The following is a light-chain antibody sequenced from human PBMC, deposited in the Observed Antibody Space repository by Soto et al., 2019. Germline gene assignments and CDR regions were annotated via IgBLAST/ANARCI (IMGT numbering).Light chain of an antibody. CDR2: GAS. V-gene: IGKV3-15*01. Sequence: EIITTHSPATLSFSPVERATLSCRASQSVSSSLAWYRQKPGQAPRLLIYGASTRATGIPARFSGSGSGTEFTLTISSLEPEDFATYYCQQYNSYSSWTFGQGTKVDI. CDR3: QQYNSYSSWT. CDR1: QSVSSS. J-gene: IGKJ1*01.